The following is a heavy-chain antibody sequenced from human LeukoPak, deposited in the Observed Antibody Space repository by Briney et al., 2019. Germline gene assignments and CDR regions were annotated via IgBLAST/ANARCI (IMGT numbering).Heavy chain of an antibody. CDR1: GGTFSSYA. CDR3: ARDKVGAIPFDY. Sequence: ASVKVSCKASGGTFSSYAISWVRQAPGQGLEWMGRIIPILGIANYAQKFQGRVTITADKSTSTAYMELSSLRSDDTAVYYCARDKVGAIPFDYWGQGTLVTVSS. V-gene: IGHV1-69*04. J-gene: IGHJ4*02. D-gene: IGHD1-26*01. CDR2: IIPILGIA.